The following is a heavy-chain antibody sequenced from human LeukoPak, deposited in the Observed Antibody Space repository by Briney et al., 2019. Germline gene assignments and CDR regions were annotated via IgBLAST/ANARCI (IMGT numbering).Heavy chain of an antibody. CDR1: GFTFSSFE. Sequence: GGSLRLSCAASGFTFSSFEMNWVRQAPGRGLEWISYISSSGTTIYYADSVKGRFTISRDNAKNSLYLQMNSLRAEGTAVYYCAREGEAGPYYFDYWGQGTLVTVSS. D-gene: IGHD3-16*01. CDR3: AREGEAGPYYFDY. V-gene: IGHV3-48*03. J-gene: IGHJ4*02. CDR2: ISSSGTTI.